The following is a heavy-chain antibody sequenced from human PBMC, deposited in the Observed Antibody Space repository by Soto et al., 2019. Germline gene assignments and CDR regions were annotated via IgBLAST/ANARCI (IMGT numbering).Heavy chain of an antibody. J-gene: IGHJ6*02. CDR3: AREETAWPLAYGLDV. D-gene: IGHD2-21*02. CDR1: VFTFSSYS. CDR2: IGTRSDV. Sequence: GGSLRLSCASSVFTFSSYSIHWVRQAPGKGLEWVSSIGTRSDVYYADSVKGRSTISRDNARNSMALQMNSLRAEDTGVYYCAREETAWPLAYGLDVWGQGTTVTVS. V-gene: IGHV3-21*01.